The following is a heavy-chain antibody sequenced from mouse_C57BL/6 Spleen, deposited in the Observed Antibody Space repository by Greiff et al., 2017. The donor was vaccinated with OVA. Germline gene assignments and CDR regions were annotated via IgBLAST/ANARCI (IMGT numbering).Heavy chain of an antibody. CDR2: INPSNGGT. D-gene: IGHD2-3*01. V-gene: IGHV1-53*01. CDR3: SRGDDYYVGCAY. Sequence: QVQLQQPWTALVKPVSSFTLSCKASGSTFTIYLLHWVKQRPGQVLEWIGNINPSNGGTNYNEKFKSKATLTVDKSSSTAYMQHSSLTSEDSAVDYCSRGDDYYVGCAYWGQGTLLTVSA. CDR1: GSTFTIYL. J-gene: IGHJ3*01.